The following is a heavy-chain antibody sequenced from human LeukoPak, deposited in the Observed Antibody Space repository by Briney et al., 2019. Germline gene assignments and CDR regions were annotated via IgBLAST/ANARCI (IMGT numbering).Heavy chain of an antibody. D-gene: IGHD3-10*01. J-gene: IGHJ5*02. CDR3: ARGGNVYYGSGSYYNWFDP. CDR1: GGSFSGYY. CDR2: INHSGST. V-gene: IGHV4-34*01. Sequence: SETLPLTCAVYGGSFSGYYWSWIRQPPGKGLEWIGEINHSGSTNYNPSLKSRVTISVDTSKNQFSLKLSSVTAADTAVYYCARGGNVYYGSGSYYNWFDPWGQGTLVTVSS.